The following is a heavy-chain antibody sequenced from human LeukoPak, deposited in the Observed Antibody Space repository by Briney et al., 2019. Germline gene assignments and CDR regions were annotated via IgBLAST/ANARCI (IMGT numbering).Heavy chain of an antibody. Sequence: PSETLSLTCAVYGGSFSGYYWSWIRQPPGKGLEWIREINHSGSTNYNPSLKSRVTILVDTSKNQFSLKLSSVTAADTAVYYCARNQRAMVRGALDYWGQGTLVTVSS. CDR3: ARNQRAMVRGALDY. D-gene: IGHD3-10*01. J-gene: IGHJ4*02. CDR2: INHSGST. CDR1: GGSFSGYY. V-gene: IGHV4-34*01.